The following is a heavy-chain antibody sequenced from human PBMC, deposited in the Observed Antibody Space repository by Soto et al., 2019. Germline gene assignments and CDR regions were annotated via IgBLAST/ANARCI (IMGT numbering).Heavy chain of an antibody. V-gene: IGHV3-23*01. CDR1: GFTFSSYA. J-gene: IGHJ4*02. CDR2: ISGSGGST. D-gene: IGHD4-17*01. CDR3: AKVLSGMTTVIPYSAY. Sequence: GGSLRLSCAASGFTFSSYAMSWVRQAPGKGLEWVSAISGSGGSTYYADSVKGRFTISRDNSKNTLYLQMNSLRAEDTAVYYSAKVLSGMTTVIPYSAYWGKGTLVTVSS.